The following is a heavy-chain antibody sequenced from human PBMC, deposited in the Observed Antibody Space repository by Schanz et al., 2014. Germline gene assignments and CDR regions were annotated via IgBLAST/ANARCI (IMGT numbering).Heavy chain of an antibody. CDR2: IRYGASNK. J-gene: IGHJ4*02. V-gene: IGHV3-30*02. CDR1: GFTFSSYG. D-gene: IGHD4-17*01. Sequence: VQLVESGGGVVQPGGSLRVSCTASGFTFSSYGMHWVRQAPGKGLEWVAFIRYGASNKFYADSVKGRFTISKDNAKNSLYLQMNSLRDEDTAVYYCARGSGDYKFDYWGQGTLVTVSS. CDR3: ARGSGDYKFDY.